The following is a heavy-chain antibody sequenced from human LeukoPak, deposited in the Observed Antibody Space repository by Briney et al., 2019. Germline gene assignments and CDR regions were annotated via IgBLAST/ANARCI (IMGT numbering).Heavy chain of an antibody. D-gene: IGHD4-17*01. CDR3: ARDPYGDYFDY. CDR1: GGSISSYY. V-gene: IGHV4-59*01. Sequence: PSETLSLTCTVSGGSISSYYWSWIRQPPVKGLEWIGYIYYSGSTNYNPSLKSRVTISVDTSKNQFSLKLSSVTAADTAVYYCARDPYGDYFDYWGQGTLVTVSS. J-gene: IGHJ4*02. CDR2: IYYSGST.